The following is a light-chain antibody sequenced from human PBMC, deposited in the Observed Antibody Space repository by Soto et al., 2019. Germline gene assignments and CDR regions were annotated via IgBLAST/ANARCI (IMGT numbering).Light chain of an antibody. CDR3: QQSYSSPPT. Sequence: DIQMTQSPSSVSASVGDRVTVTCRASQGISSWLAWYQKKPGKAPKLLIFAASSLQSGVPSRFSGSRSGPDFTLTISSLQPEDFATYYCQQSYSSPPTFGQGTKVDI. V-gene: IGKV1-12*01. J-gene: IGKJ1*01. CDR2: AAS. CDR1: QGISSW.